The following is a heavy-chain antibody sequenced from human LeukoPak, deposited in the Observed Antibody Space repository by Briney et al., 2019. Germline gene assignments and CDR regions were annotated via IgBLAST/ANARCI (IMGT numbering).Heavy chain of an antibody. CDR1: GGIFSNYA. CDR2: MNPNSGNT. J-gene: IGHJ5*02. V-gene: IGHV1-8*02. D-gene: IGHD3-10*01. Sequence: GASVKVSCKASGGIFSNYAISWVRQATGQGLEWMGWMNPNSGNTGYAQKFQGRVTMTRNTSISTAYMELSSLRSEDTAVYYCARGFDYYGSGSYYPSWGQGTLVTVSS. CDR3: ARGFDYYGSGSYYPS.